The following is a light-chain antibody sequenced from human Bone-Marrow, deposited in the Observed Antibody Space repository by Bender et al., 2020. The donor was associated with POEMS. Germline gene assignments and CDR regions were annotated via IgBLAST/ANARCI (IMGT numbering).Light chain of an antibody. Sequence: QSALTQPASVSGSPGQSITISCSGAHSDFTVYNFVSWYQQHPGKAPKLVIYDVFYRPSGVSNRFSGSKSGNTTSLTISGLQAEDEADYYCSSYTSSSTLVVFGTGTKVTVL. CDR3: SSYTSSSTLVV. J-gene: IGLJ1*01. V-gene: IGLV2-14*01. CDR1: HSDFTVYNF. CDR2: DVF.